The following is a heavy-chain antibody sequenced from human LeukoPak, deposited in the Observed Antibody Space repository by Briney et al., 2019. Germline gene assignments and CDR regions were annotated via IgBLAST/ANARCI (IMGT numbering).Heavy chain of an antibody. CDR2: IYYTGST. V-gene: IGHV4-39*02. CDR3: ARDVKGLFDP. CDR1: GGSISSSSYY. Sequence: PSETLSLTCTVSGGSISSSSYYWGWIRQPPGKGLEWIGSIYYTGSTYYNPSLKSRVTISVDTSKNQFSLKLSSVTAADTAVYYCARDVKGLFDPWGQGTLVTVSS. J-gene: IGHJ5*02.